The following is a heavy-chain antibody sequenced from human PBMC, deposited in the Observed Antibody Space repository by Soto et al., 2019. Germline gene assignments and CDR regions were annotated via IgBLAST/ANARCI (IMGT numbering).Heavy chain of an antibody. Sequence: ASVKVSCKASGYVFIGFSLHWVRQAPVQGLEWLGWINPKNGDTNYAQKFQGRVTMTRDTSINTVYMELNSLKSDDTAVYYCSKGRWTVGHCTGGSCYDGMDVWGQGTTVTVSS. CDR1: GYVFIGFS. CDR2: INPKNGDT. V-gene: IGHV1-2*02. CDR3: SKGRWTVGHCTGGSCYDGMDV. J-gene: IGHJ6*02. D-gene: IGHD2-15*01.